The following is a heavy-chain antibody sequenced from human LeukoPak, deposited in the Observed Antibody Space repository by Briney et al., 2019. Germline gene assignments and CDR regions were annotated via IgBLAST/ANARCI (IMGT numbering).Heavy chain of an antibody. CDR2: VSYLGDDQ. CDR1: GFTFGSYG. D-gene: IGHD3-22*01. J-gene: IGHJ6*02. Sequence: PGRSLRLSCAASGFTFGSYGIHWVRQSPGKGLEWVAVVSYLGDDQFYAESVKGRFTISRDNSKKTVFLQMNSLRGEDTAVYYCAKDRSSGPHYYYGMDVWGRGTTVIVSS. V-gene: IGHV3-30*18. CDR3: AKDRSSGPHYYYGMDV.